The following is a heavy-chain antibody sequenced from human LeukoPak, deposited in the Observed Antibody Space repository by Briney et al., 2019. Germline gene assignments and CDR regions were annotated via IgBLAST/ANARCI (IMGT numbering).Heavy chain of an antibody. V-gene: IGHV3-21*01. D-gene: IGHD6-13*01. Sequence: GGSLRLSCAASGFTFSSYSMNWVRQAPGKGLEWVSSISSSSSYIYYADSVKGRLTISRDNAKNSLYLQMNSLRAEDTAVYYCARVGIAAAGTGFDYWGQGTLVTVSS. CDR3: ARVGIAAAGTGFDY. CDR1: GFTFSSYS. J-gene: IGHJ4*02. CDR2: ISSSSSYI.